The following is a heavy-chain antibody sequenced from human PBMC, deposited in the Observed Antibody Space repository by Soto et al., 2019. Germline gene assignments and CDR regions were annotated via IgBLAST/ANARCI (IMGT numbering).Heavy chain of an antibody. CDR2: IYYSGST. D-gene: IGHD4-17*01. J-gene: IGHJ4*02. V-gene: IGHV4-59*01. CDR3: ARRYGASFDY. CDR1: GGSISSYY. Sequence: SETLYLTCTVSGGSISSYYWSWIRQPPGKGLEWIGYIYYSGSTNYNPSLKSRVTISVDTSKNQFSLKLSSVTAADTAVYYCARRYGASFDYWGQGTLVTVS.